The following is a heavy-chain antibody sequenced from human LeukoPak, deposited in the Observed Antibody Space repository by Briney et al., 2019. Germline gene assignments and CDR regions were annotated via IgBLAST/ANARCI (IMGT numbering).Heavy chain of an antibody. CDR2: IIPIFGTA. J-gene: IGHJ5*02. D-gene: IGHD3-10*01. Sequence: SVKVSCKASGGTFSSYAISWVRQAPGQGLEWMGGIIPIFGTANYAQKFQGRVTITADEPTSTAYMELSSLRSEDTAVYYCAREVGSGSSNWFDPWGQGTLVTVSS. CDR1: GGTFSSYA. V-gene: IGHV1-69*01. CDR3: AREVGSGSSNWFDP.